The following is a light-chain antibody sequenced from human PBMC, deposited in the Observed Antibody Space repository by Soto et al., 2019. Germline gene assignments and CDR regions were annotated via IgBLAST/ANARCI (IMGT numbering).Light chain of an antibody. Sequence: DIHMTQSPSTLSASVGDRVTITCRASQSLSSRLAWYQQKPGKAPELLIYDASSLKSGVPSRFSGSESGTEFTHTISSLQPDDFGTYYCQQYNNFWTFGQGTKVDIK. V-gene: IGKV1-5*01. CDR1: QSLSSR. CDR2: DAS. J-gene: IGKJ1*01. CDR3: QQYNNFWT.